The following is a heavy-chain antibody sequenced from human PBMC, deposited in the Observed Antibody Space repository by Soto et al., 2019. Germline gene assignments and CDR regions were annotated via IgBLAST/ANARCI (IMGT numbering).Heavy chain of an antibody. V-gene: IGHV3-23*01. D-gene: IGHD3-22*01. J-gene: IGHJ3*02. Sequence: GGSLRLSCAASGFTFSSYAMTWVRQAPGKGLEWVSGIDVSGGSTNYADSVQGRFTVSRDNSKNTLFLQMHSLRAEETAVYYCAKVLLNNDSSGYYGSGDFDIWGRGTMVTVSS. CDR2: IDVSGGST. CDR3: AKVLLNNDSSGYYGSGDFDI. CDR1: GFTFSSYA.